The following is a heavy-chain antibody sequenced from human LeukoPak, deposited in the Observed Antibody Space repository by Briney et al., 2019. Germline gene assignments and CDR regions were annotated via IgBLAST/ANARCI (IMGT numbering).Heavy chain of an antibody. V-gene: IGHV4-61*01. CDR2: IYNDGST. J-gene: IGHJ5*02. CDR1: GDSVSSGSYY. D-gene: IGHD3-10*01. Sequence: SETLSLTCTVSGDSVSSGSYYWSWIRRPPGKGLEWIGNIYNDGSTNYNPSLKSRVTISVDMSKNQFSLKLSSVTAADTAVYYCARDFRWFGQAGWFDHWGQGTLVTVSS. CDR3: ARDFRWFGQAGWFDH.